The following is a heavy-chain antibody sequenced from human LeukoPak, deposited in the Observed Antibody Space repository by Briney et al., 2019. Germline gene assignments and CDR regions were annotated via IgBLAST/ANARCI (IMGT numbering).Heavy chain of an antibody. D-gene: IGHD3-10*01. Sequence: PSETLSLTCTVSGGSISSYYWSWIRQPPGKELEWIGYIYATGSTNYNPSLKSRVTISVDTSKNQFSLNLRSVTAADTAVYYCARHGSVRSPLGPWGQGTLVTVSS. CDR2: IYATGST. J-gene: IGHJ5*02. V-gene: IGHV4-4*09. CDR3: ARHGSVRSPLGP. CDR1: GGSISSYY.